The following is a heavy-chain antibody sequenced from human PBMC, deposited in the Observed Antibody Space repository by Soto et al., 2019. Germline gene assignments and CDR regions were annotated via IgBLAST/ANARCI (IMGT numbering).Heavy chain of an antibody. CDR1: DYTFATYW. V-gene: IGHV5-10-1*01. D-gene: IGHD6-6*01. CDR3: ARHGDSSSPNWFDP. Sequence: PGESLKISCKGFDYTFATYWISWVRQMPGKGLEWMGRIDPSDSYTNYSPSFQGHVTISADKSISTAYLQWSSLKASDTAMYFCARHGDSSSPNWFDPWGQGTLVTVSS. J-gene: IGHJ5*02. CDR2: IDPSDSYT.